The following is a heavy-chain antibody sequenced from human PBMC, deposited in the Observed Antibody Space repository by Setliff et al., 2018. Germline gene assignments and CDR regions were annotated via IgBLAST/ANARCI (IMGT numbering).Heavy chain of an antibody. CDR1: GYTLTELS. CDR3: ATTHYDSSGYYYLERSAFDI. J-gene: IGHJ3*02. Sequence: ASVKVSCKVSGYTLTELSRHWVRQAPGKGLEWMGGFDPEDGETIYAQKFQGGVTMTEDTSTDTAYMELSSLRSEDTAVYYCATTHYDSSGYYYLERSAFDIWGQGTMVTVSS. CDR2: FDPEDGET. D-gene: IGHD3-22*01. V-gene: IGHV1-24*01.